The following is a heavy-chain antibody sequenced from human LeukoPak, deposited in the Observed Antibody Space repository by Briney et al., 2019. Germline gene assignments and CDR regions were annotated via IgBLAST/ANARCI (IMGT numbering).Heavy chain of an antibody. CDR3: ARVPGGGTAAN. Sequence: SETLSLTCTVSGGSVSSGSYYWSWIRQPPGKGLEWIGYIYYSGSTNYNPSLKRLVTISVDMSKNQFSLRLSSVTTADTAVYYCARVPGGGTAANWGQGTMVTVSS. J-gene: IGHJ3*01. D-gene: IGHD1-7*01. CDR1: GGSVSSGSYY. CDR2: IYYSGST. V-gene: IGHV4-61*01.